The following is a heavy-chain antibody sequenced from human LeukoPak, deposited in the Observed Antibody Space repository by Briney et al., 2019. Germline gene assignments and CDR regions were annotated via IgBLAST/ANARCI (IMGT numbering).Heavy chain of an antibody. CDR2: MNPNSGNT. V-gene: IGHV1-8*01. J-gene: IGHJ5*02. CDR1: GYTFTCYD. D-gene: IGHD4-23*01. Sequence: GASVKVSCKASGYTFTCYDLNWVRQATGQGLEWIGWMNPNSGNTGYAQKFQGRVTLTRSTSISTAYMELRSLTSEDTAVYYCARDYGGNSGWFDPWGQGTLVTVSS. CDR3: ARDYGGNSGWFDP.